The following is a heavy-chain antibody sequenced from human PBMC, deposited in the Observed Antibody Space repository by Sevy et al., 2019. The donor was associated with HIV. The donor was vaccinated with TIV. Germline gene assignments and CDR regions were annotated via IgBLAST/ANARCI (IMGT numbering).Heavy chain of an antibody. CDR3: ASSDSYCSGGSCYQKAFDI. V-gene: IGHV3-30-3*01. D-gene: IGHD2-15*01. Sequence: GGSLRLSCAASGFTFSSYAMHWVRQAPGKGLEWVAVISYDGSNKYYADSVKGRFTTSRNNSKNTLYMQMNNLTAEVTAVYYCASSDSYCSGGSCYQKAFDIWGQGTMVTVSS. CDR1: GFTFSSYA. CDR2: ISYDGSNK. J-gene: IGHJ3*02.